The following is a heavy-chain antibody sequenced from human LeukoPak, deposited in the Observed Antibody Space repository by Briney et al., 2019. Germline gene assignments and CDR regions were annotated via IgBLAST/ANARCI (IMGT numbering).Heavy chain of an antibody. CDR2: INPNSGGT. CDR1: GYTFTGYY. Sequence: GASVKVSCKASGYTFTGYYMHWVRQAPGQGLEWMGRINPNSGGTNYAQKVQGRVTMTRDTSISTAYMELSRLRSDDTAVYYCARGRDCSGGSCYHALLDYWGQGTLVTVSS. D-gene: IGHD2-15*01. CDR3: ARGRDCSGGSCYHALLDY. V-gene: IGHV1-2*06. J-gene: IGHJ4*02.